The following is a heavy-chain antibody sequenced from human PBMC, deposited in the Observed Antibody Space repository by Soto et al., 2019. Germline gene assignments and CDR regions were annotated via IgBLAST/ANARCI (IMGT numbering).Heavy chain of an antibody. CDR3: AKDSSGYYGVFDY. J-gene: IGHJ4*02. CDR2: ISASGGST. Sequence: GGSLRLSCAASGFTFSSYAMSWVRQAPGKGLEWVSAISASGGSTYNADSVKGRFTISRDNSKNTLYLQMNSLRAEDTAVYYCAKDSSGYYGVFDYWGQGTQVTVSS. CDR1: GFTFSSYA. V-gene: IGHV3-23*01. D-gene: IGHD3-22*01.